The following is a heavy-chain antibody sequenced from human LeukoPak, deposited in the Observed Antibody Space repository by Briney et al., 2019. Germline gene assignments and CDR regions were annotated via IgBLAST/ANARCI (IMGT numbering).Heavy chain of an antibody. Sequence: PSQTLSLTCTVSGGSISSGDYYWSWIRQPPGKGLEWIGYIYYSGSTYYNPSLKSRVTISVDTSKNQFSLKLSSVTAADTAVYYCVRRKSYSGFDYWGQGALVTVSS. CDR3: VRRKSYSGFDY. J-gene: IGHJ4*02. V-gene: IGHV4-30-4*01. CDR2: IYYSGST. D-gene: IGHD3-10*01. CDR1: GGSISSGDYY.